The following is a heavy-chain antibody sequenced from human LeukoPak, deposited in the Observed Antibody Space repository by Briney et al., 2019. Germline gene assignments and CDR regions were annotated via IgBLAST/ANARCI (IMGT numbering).Heavy chain of an antibody. CDR3: TTGSGSLGY. D-gene: IGHD1-26*01. J-gene: IGHJ4*02. V-gene: IGHV3-11*01. CDR2: ISRSGSTK. CDR1: GFTFSDYN. Sequence: GGSLRLSCAASGFTFSDYNMRWIRQAPGKGLEWVSSISRSGSTKYYADSVKGRFTISRDNAKSSLFLQMNSLRAEDAAVYYCTTGSGSLGYWGQGTLVTVSS.